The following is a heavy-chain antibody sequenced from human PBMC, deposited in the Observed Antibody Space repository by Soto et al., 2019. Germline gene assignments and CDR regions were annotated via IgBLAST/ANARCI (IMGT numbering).Heavy chain of an antibody. J-gene: IGHJ6*02. CDR1: GGTFSSYT. D-gene: IGHD1-26*01. V-gene: IGHV1-69*02. Sequence: QVQLVQSGAEVKKPGSSVKVSCKASGGTFSSYTISWVRQAPGQGLEGMGRIIPILGIANYAQKFHGRVTITADKTTSTAYMELSSLRSEDTAEYYCARGSGSYYYYCDGMDVWGQGTTVTVSS. CDR2: IIPILGIA. CDR3: ARGSGSYYYYCDGMDV.